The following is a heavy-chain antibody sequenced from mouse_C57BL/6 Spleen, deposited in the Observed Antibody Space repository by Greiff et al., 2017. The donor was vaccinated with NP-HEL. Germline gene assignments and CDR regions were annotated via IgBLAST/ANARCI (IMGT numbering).Heavy chain of an antibody. Sequence: QVQLQQSGPGLVQPSQSLSITCTVSGFSLTSYGVHWVRQSPGKGLEWLGVIWSGGSTDYNAAFISRLSISKDNSKSQVFFKMNSLQADDTAIYYCARFRGDGSSYVDYYAMDYWGQGTSVTVSS. CDR3: ARFRGDGSSYVDYYAMDY. CDR1: GFSLTSYG. D-gene: IGHD1-1*01. CDR2: IWSGGST. J-gene: IGHJ4*01. V-gene: IGHV2-2*01.